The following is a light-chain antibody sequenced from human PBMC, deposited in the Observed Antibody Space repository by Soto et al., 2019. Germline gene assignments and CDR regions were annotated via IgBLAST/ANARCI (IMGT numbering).Light chain of an antibody. CDR3: QKCDYLPI. J-gene: IGKJ3*01. Sequence: DIQMTQSPSSLSASVGDRVTITCQASHDITSYLNWYQHKPGKAPKLLIYGASILEAGVPSRFSGSESGTDFTFTISSLQPEDVATYYCQKCDYLPIFGPGTTVDFK. CDR1: HDITSY. V-gene: IGKV1-33*01. CDR2: GAS.